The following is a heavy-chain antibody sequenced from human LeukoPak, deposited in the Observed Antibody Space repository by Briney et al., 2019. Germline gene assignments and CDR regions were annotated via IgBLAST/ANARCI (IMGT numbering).Heavy chain of an antibody. Sequence: SETLSLTCAFKGGSFDNYYWNWIRQPPGKGLEWIGEINHSGSANYNPSLKSRVTISVDTSKKQFSLRLSSVTAADTAMYFCARDGCSGDSCYSDYFYYMDVWGTGTTVTVSS. CDR3: ARDGCSGDSCYSDYFYYMDV. CDR2: INHSGSA. D-gene: IGHD2-15*01. J-gene: IGHJ6*03. CDR1: GGSFDNYY. V-gene: IGHV4-34*01.